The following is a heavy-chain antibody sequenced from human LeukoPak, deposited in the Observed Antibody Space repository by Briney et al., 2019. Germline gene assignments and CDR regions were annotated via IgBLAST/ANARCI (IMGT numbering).Heavy chain of an antibody. CDR3: ARHWTPRYCGGDCYYYYYYMDV. V-gene: IGHV4-39*01. J-gene: IGHJ6*03. D-gene: IGHD2-21*02. CDR2: IYYSGST. Sequence: PSETLSLTCTVSGGSISSSSYYWGWIRQPPGKGLEWIGSIYYSGSTYYNPSLKSRVTISVDTSKNQFSLKLSSVTAADTAAYYCARHWTPRYCGGDCYYYYYYMDVWGKGTTVTISS. CDR1: GGSISSSSYY.